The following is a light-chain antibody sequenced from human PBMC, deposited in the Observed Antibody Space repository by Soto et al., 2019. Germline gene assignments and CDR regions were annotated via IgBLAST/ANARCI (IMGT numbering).Light chain of an antibody. Sequence: IVLTQSPATLYLSAGKRATLSCRASQNISSYLIWYQQKPGQAPRLLIYDVSNRATGIPARFSVSGSGTDCTLTISSLETEDCSVYYCQQRSNWTRTFCQGTKVDIK. J-gene: IGKJ1*01. CDR1: QNISSY. CDR2: DVS. CDR3: QQRSNWTRT. V-gene: IGKV3-11*01.